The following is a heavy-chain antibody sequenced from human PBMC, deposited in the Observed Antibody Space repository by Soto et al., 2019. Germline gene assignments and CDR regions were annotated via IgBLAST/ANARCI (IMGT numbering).Heavy chain of an antibody. D-gene: IGHD1-1*01. CDR3: VRSGDNYNLLDY. CDR2: SSNSGSFT. J-gene: IGHJ4*02. CDR1: GFTFSDHY. V-gene: IGHV3-11*06. Sequence: GGSLRLSCSASGFTFSDHYMSWIRQAPGKGLEWIGYSSNSGSFTRYADSVKGRFSISRDNAKNSLYLQMNSLRGDDTAIYYCVRSGDNYNLLDYWGQGTPVTVSS.